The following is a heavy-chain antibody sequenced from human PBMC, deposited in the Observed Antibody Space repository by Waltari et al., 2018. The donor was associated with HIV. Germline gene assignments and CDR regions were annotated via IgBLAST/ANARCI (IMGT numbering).Heavy chain of an antibody. J-gene: IGHJ4*02. D-gene: IGHD6-13*01. CDR1: GFALRSHV. CDR2: ISGSDGNT. Sequence: EVQLVESGGGLVQPGGSLRPPCAAFGFALRSHVMSWVRQAPGKGLEWVSTISGSDGNTYYPDSVQGRFTISRDNSKNTLFLQLNSLRAEDTAVYYCAILIAAAGDFDYWGQGTLVTVSS. V-gene: IGHV3-23*04. CDR3: AILIAAAGDFDY.